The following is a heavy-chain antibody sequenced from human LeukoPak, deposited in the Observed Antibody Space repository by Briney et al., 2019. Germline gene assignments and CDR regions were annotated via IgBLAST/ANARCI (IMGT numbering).Heavy chain of an antibody. V-gene: IGHV3-30*03. D-gene: IGHD3-9*01. Sequence: GGSLRLSCAASGFTFSSYGMHWVRQAPGKGLEWVAVISYDGSNKYYADSVKGRFTISRDNSKDTLYLQMNSLRAEDTAVYYCARAPGSTYYDILTGYPRGPFDYWGQGTLVTVSS. CDR1: GFTFSSYG. J-gene: IGHJ4*02. CDR2: ISYDGSNK. CDR3: ARAPGSTYYDILTGYPRGPFDY.